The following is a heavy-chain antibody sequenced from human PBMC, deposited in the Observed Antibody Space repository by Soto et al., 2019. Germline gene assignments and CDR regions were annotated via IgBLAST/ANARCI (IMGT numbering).Heavy chain of an antibody. D-gene: IGHD3-22*01. CDR2: ISGGGTGT. V-gene: IGHV3-23*01. Sequence: GGSLRLSCAVSGFSFNNYAMNWVRLAPGKGLEWVSSISGGGTGTYSADAVRGRFTISSDKSRNTVYLQMSSLRAEDAAVYYCAKGHYYDNVGNWVANQAFDSWGQGSLVTVSS. CDR3: AKGHYYDNVGNWVANQAFDS. J-gene: IGHJ4*02. CDR1: GFSFNNYA.